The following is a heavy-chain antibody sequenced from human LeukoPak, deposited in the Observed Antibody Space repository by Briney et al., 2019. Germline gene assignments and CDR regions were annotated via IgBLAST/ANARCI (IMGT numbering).Heavy chain of an antibody. Sequence: GGSLRLSCAASGFTFSSYAMHWVRQAPGKGLEWVAVISYDGSNKYYADSVKGRFTISRDNSKNTLYLQMNSLRAEDTAVYYCARVGTLMVTIVAPYYMDVWGKETTVTVSS. CDR1: GFTFSSYA. D-gene: IGHD5-24*01. V-gene: IGHV3-30*04. CDR2: ISYDGSNK. J-gene: IGHJ6*03. CDR3: ARVGTLMVTIVAPYYMDV.